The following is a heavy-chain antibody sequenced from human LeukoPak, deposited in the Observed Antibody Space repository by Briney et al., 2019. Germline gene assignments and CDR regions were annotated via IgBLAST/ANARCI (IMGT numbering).Heavy chain of an antibody. Sequence: GGSLRLSCAASGFTFSSYWMHWVRQAPGEGLVWVSRINSDGSSTSYADSVKGRFTISRDNAKNTLYLQMNSLRAEDTAVYYCARVLGATIAAAGTSVWFDPWGQGTLVTVSS. CDR3: ARVLGATIAAAGTSVWFDP. D-gene: IGHD6-13*01. CDR2: INSDGSST. J-gene: IGHJ5*02. V-gene: IGHV3-74*01. CDR1: GFTFSSYW.